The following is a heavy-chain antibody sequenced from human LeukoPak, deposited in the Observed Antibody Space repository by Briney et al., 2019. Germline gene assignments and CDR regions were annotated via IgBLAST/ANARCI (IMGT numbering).Heavy chain of an antibody. V-gene: IGHV3-23*01. Sequence: PGRSLRLSCAASGFTFSSYAMSWVRQAPGKGLEWVSAISGSGGSTYYADSVKGRFTISRDNSKNTLYLQMNSLRAEDTAVYYCAKENGYYYDSSVLLGYWGQGTLVTVSS. CDR1: GFTFSSYA. CDR2: ISGSGGST. J-gene: IGHJ4*02. CDR3: AKENGYYYDSSVLLGY. D-gene: IGHD3-22*01.